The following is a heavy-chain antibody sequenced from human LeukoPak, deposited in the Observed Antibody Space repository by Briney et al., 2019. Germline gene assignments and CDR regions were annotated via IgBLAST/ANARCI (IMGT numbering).Heavy chain of an antibody. V-gene: IGHV3-53*01. CDR3: ARGGRGSAAVVAPRSFDI. Sequence: GGSLRLSCAASGFAVSSIHMVWVRQAPGKGLEWVSVTYTGGNSYYADSVKGRFIISRDISKNTLYLQMNSLRAEDSALYYCARGGRGSAAVVAPRSFDIWGQGTMVTVSS. CDR1: GFAVSSIH. CDR2: TYTGGNS. J-gene: IGHJ3*02. D-gene: IGHD3-22*01.